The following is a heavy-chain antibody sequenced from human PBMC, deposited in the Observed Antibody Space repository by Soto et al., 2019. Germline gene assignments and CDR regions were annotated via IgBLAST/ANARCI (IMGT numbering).Heavy chain of an antibody. D-gene: IGHD3-10*01. J-gene: IGHJ4*02. CDR3: GRHRPMIPMVDHHPLDY. CDR2: IYDGGTT. V-gene: IGHV4-30-4*01. CDR1: GGSISSAAYC. Sequence: PSETLSLTCTVSGGSISSAAYCWSWIRQSPDKGLEWIGHIYDGGTTYSSPSLKGRVTISADTSETQFSLKLSSVSAADTAVYFCGRHRPMIPMVDHHPLDYWGQGTLVTGSS.